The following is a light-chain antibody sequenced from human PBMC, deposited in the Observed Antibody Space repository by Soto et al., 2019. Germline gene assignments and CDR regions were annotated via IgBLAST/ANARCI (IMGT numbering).Light chain of an antibody. CDR2: GAS. CDR3: QQYNNWPRT. V-gene: IGKV3-15*01. J-gene: IGKJ1*01. Sequence: EIVMTQSPATLSVSPGEGATLSCRASQTVTNNLAWYQQKPGQAPRLLIYGASTRATGIPARFSGSGSGTEFTLTISSPQSEDFAVYYCQQYNNWPRTFGQGTKVEIK. CDR1: QTVTNN.